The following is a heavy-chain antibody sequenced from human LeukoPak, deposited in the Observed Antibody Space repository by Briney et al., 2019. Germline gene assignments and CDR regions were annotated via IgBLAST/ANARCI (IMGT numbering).Heavy chain of an antibody. V-gene: IGHV1-2*02. CDR3: AREFSSKLEWLAYVTGDDAFDV. CDR1: AYSFTVYH. D-gene: IGHD3-3*01. CDR2: VNPKTGGT. J-gene: IGHJ3*01. Sequence: GASVKVSFKSFAYSFTVYHLHWVRQAPGQGLELMGWVNPKTGGTNYARKFQGRVTMTRDTSINTVNMELSRLTSDDTAVYYCAREFSSKLEWLAYVTGDDAFDVWGQGTMITVS.